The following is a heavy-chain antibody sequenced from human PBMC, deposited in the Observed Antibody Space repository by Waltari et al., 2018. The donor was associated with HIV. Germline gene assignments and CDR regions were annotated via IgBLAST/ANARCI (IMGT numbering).Heavy chain of an antibody. Sequence: EVQLVESGGGLVQPGGSLRLSCAASGFPFSGYGMSGVGQAPGKGLGWVANIKQDGRGKYYVDSVNGRFTISRDNAENSLYLQMNSLGAEDTAVYYCARGGFYGSGSKVNWGQGTLVTVSS. V-gene: IGHV3-7*04. CDR1: GFPFSGYG. D-gene: IGHD3-10*01. CDR3: ARGGFYGSGSKVN. CDR2: IKQDGRGK. J-gene: IGHJ4*02.